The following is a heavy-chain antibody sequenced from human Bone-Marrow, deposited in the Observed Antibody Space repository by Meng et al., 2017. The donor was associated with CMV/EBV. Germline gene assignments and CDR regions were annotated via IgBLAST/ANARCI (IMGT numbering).Heavy chain of an antibody. D-gene: IGHD3-22*01. CDR3: AITYYYDSSAFLLPRN. CDR2: IKQDGSEK. V-gene: IGHV3-7*03. Sequence: GESLKISCAASGFTFSSYWMSWVRQAPGKGLEWVANIKQDGSEKYYVDSVKGRFTISRDNAKNSLYLQMNSLRAQDTAVYYCAITYYYDSSAFLLPRNWGQGTLVTVSS. CDR1: GFTFSSYW. J-gene: IGHJ4*02.